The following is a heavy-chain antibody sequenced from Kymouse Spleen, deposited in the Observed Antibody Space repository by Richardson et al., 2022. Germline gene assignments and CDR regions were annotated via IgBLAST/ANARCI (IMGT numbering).Heavy chain of an antibody. D-gene: IGHD3-3*01. J-gene: IGHJ6*02. Sequence: EVQLVESGGGLVKPGGSLRLSCAASGFTFSSYSMNWVRQAPGKGLEWVSSISSSSSYIYYADSVKGRFTISRDNAKNSLYLQMNSLRAEDTAVYYCARTPDFWSGYYDYYYYYGMDVWGQGTTVTVSS. CDR1: GFTFSSYS. CDR3: ARTPDFWSGYYDYYYYYGMDV. V-gene: IGHV3-21*03. CDR2: ISSSSSYI.